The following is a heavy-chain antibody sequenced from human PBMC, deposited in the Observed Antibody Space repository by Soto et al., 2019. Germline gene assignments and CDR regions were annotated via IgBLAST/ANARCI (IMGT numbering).Heavy chain of an antibody. D-gene: IGHD4-17*01. CDR2: IYFRGTT. V-gene: IGHV4-59*01. CDR1: GGSISSYY. CDR3: ARDSIDYGDYSIYDYYGMDV. J-gene: IGHJ6*02. Sequence: PSETLSLTCTVSGGSISSYYWSWIRQPPGKGLEWIGYIYFRGTTNYNPSLKSRVTMSVDTSKNQFSLKLNSVTAADTAVYYCARDSIDYGDYSIYDYYGMDVWGQGTTVTVSS.